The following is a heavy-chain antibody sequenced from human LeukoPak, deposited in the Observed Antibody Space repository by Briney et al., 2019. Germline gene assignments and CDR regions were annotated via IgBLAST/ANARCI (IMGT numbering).Heavy chain of an antibody. V-gene: IGHV1-46*01. J-gene: IGHJ3*02. D-gene: IGHD1-26*01. CDR3: ARVPMYSGSYTVGAFDI. Sequence: ASVTVSFTASGSTFTSYYMHWVRQAPGQGLEWMGIVNPSGGSTNYAQKFQGRVTMTRDTSTSTVYMELSSLRSEYTAVYYCARVPMYSGSYTVGAFDIWGQGTMVTVSS. CDR2: VNPSGGST. CDR1: GSTFTSYY.